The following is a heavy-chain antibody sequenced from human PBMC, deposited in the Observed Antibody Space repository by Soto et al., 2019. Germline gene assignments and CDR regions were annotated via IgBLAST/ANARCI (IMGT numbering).Heavy chain of an antibody. CDR2: FDPEDGET. V-gene: IGHV1-24*01. CDR1: GYTLTELS. Sequence: GASVKVSCKVSGYTLTELSMHWVRQAPGKGLEWMGGFDPEDGETIYAQKFQGRVTMTEDTSTDTAYMELSSLRSEDTAVYYCATFTPKYDFWSGYSNFDYWGQGTLVTVS. D-gene: IGHD3-3*01. CDR3: ATFTPKYDFWSGYSNFDY. J-gene: IGHJ4*02.